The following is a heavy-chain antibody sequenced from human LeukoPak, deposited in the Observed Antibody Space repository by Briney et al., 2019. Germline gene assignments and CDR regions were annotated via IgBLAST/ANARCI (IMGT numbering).Heavy chain of an antibody. CDR3: AKETRGSYSDY. CDR2: IRYDGTSK. V-gene: IGHV3-30*02. J-gene: IGHJ4*02. Sequence: GGSLRLSCAASGFTFSSSGMPWVRQAPGKGLEWVAFIRYDGTSKYYADSVKGRFTISRDNSKNTVYLQMNSLRAGDTAVYYCAKETRGSYSDYWGQGTLVTVSS. D-gene: IGHD1-26*01. CDR1: GFTFSSSG.